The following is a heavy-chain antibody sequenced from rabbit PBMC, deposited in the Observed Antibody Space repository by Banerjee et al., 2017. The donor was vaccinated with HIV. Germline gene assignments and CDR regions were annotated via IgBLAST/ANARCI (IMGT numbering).Heavy chain of an antibody. Sequence: QSLEESGGDLVKPGASLTLTCTASGFSFSSSYYMCWVRQAPGKGLEWIGDMVTGSGNTYYASWAKGRFTISKTSSTTVTLQMTSLTVADTATYFCTMTMRLWGQGTLVTVS. CDR2: MVTGSGNT. CDR1: GFSFSSSYY. CDR3: TMTMRL. D-gene: IGHD2-1*01. J-gene: IGHJ4*01. V-gene: IGHV1S40*01.